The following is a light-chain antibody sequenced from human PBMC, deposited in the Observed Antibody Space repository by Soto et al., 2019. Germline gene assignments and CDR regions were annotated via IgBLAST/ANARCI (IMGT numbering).Light chain of an antibody. CDR3: AAWDDSLSGQV. CDR2: RSN. J-gene: IGLJ1*01. V-gene: IGLV1-47*01. Sequence: QPVLTQPPSASGTPGQRVTISCSGSSSNIGNNNVYWYQQLPGTAPKLLMYRSNQRPTGVPDRFSGSKSGTSASLAISGLRSEDEADYYCAAWDDSLSGQVFGTGTKLTVL. CDR1: SSNIGNNN.